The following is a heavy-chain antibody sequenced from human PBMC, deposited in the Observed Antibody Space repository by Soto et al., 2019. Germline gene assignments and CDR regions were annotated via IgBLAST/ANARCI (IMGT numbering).Heavy chain of an antibody. Sequence: GSGPTLVNPTQTLTLTCTFSDFSVTTSGVGVGWIRQPPGKALEWLAFIFWNDDKRYRQSLESRLTITKDSSKNQVVLTVTDVDPVDTATYYCAHSVYDSSGYYYFDYWGQGILVTVSS. CDR2: IFWNDDK. CDR3: AHSVYDSSGYYYFDY. D-gene: IGHD3-22*01. J-gene: IGHJ4*02. V-gene: IGHV2-5*01. CDR1: DFSVTTSGVG.